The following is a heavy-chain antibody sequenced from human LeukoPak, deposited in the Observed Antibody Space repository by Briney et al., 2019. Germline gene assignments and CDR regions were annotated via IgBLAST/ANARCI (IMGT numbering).Heavy chain of an antibody. CDR2: INHSGCT. V-gene: IGHV4-34*01. D-gene: IGHD2-2*01. CDR3: ARGYCSSTSCYAGLYYYYYGMDV. Sequence: PSETLSLTCAVYGGSFSGYYWSWIRQPPGKGLEWIGEINHSGCTNYNPSLKSRVTISVDTSKNQFSLKLSSVTAADTAVYYCARGYCSSTSCYAGLYYYYYGMDVWGKGTTVTVSS. J-gene: IGHJ6*04. CDR1: GGSFSGYY.